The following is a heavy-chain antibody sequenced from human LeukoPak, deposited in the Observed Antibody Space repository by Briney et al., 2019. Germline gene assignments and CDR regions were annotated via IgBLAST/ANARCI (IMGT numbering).Heavy chain of an antibody. Sequence: GRSLRLSCAASGFTFSSYAMHWVRQAPGKGLEWVAVISYDGSNKYYADSVKGRFTISRDNSKNTLYLQMNSLRAEDTAVYYCAKGGEEGGSYYCWFDPWGQGTLVTVSS. CDR2: ISYDGSNK. CDR3: AKGGEEGGSYYCWFDP. D-gene: IGHD1-26*01. CDR1: GFTFSSYA. J-gene: IGHJ5*02. V-gene: IGHV3-30-3*01.